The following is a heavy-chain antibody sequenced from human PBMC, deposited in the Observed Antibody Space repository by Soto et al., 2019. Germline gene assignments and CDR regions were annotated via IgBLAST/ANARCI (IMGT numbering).Heavy chain of an antibody. D-gene: IGHD5-12*01. J-gene: IGHJ6*03. CDR2: MNPNSGNT. Sequence: QVQLVQSGAEVKKPGASVKVSCKASGYTFTSYDINWVRQATGQGLEWMGWMNPNSGNTGYAQKFQGRVTMTRNTXXXXXXXXXXXXXXXXXXXXYCARGTISGYDVYYYYYYMDVWGKGTTVTVSS. V-gene: IGHV1-8*01. CDR1: GYTFTSYD. CDR3: ARGTISGYDVYYYYYYMDV.